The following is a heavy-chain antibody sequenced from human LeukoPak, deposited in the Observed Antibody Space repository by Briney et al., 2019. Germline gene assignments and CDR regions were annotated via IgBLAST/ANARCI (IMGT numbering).Heavy chain of an antibody. CDR2: IIPIFGTG. CDR3: ATGVVIYHYYYGMDV. Sequence: SVKVSCKASGGTFSSYAISWVRQAPGQGLEWMGGIIPIFGTGNYAQKFQGRVTITADESTSTAYMELSSLRSEDTAVYYCATGVVIYHYYYGMDVWGQGTTVTVSS. J-gene: IGHJ6*02. V-gene: IGHV1-69*01. CDR1: GGTFSSYA. D-gene: IGHD3-3*01.